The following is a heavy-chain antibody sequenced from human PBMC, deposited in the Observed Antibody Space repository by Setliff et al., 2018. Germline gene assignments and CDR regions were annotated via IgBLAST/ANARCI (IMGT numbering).Heavy chain of an antibody. CDR1: GASITTGSYS. CDR2: ISGSGRA. D-gene: IGHD3-16*01. CDR3: ARDITREPYTGGFYHFDP. J-gene: IGHJ5*02. Sequence: PSETLSLTCTVSGASITTGSYSWSWIRQSAGKGLEWVGRISGSGRATYNPSLKSRVSIFIDASNNQVSLDLSSVTAADSAVYYCARDITREPYTGGFYHFDPWGQGALVTVSS. V-gene: IGHV4-61*02.